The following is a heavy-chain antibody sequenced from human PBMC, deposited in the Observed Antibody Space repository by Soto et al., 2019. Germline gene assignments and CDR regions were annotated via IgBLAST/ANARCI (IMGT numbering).Heavy chain of an antibody. Sequence: QVQLQESGPGLVNPSETLSLTCTVSGGSISSYYWSWLRQPPGKGLEWIGYMYYSGSANYNPSLESRVTISVDTSQNQFSLKLTSVTAADPAVYYCARHLKEARGVPIEYWGQGTLVAVAS. V-gene: IGHV4-59*08. CDR1: GGSISSYY. CDR3: ARHLKEARGVPIEY. CDR2: MYYSGSA. D-gene: IGHD3-10*01. J-gene: IGHJ4*02.